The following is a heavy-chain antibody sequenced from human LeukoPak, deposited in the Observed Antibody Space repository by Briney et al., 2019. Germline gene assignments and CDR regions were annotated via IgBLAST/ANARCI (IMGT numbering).Heavy chain of an antibody. D-gene: IGHD3-22*01. V-gene: IGHV1-2*02. CDR2: INPNSGGT. Sequence: ASVTVSCKASGYTFTGYYMHWVRQAPGQGLEWMGWINPNSGGTNYAQKFQGRVTMTRDTSISTAYMELSRPRSDDTAVYYCARSYITMIGGLDYWGQGTLVTVSS. J-gene: IGHJ4*02. CDR1: GYTFTGYY. CDR3: ARSYITMIGGLDY.